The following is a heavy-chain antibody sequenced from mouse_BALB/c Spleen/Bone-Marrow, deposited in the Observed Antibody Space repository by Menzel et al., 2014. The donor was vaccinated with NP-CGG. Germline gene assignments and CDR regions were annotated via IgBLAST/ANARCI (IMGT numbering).Heavy chain of an antibody. Sequence: EVNVVESGGGLVKPGGSLKLSCAASGFAFSSYDMSWVRRTPEKRLEWVATISSGGSYTYYPDSVKGRFTISRDNARNTLYLQMSSLRSEDTALYYCARLGNWYFDVWGAGTTVTVSS. CDR3: ARLGNWYFDV. D-gene: IGHD1-1*02. CDR1: GFAFSSYD. V-gene: IGHV5-9*02. CDR2: ISSGGSYT. J-gene: IGHJ1*01.